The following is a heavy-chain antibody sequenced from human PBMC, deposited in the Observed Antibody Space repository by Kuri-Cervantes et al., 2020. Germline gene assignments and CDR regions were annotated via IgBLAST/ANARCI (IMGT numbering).Heavy chain of an antibody. CDR1: GFTFSSYA. D-gene: IGHD6-13*01. J-gene: IGHJ4*02. CDR3: ARQQQLAPAAFDF. CDR2: ISGSDGST. V-gene: IGHV3-23*01. Sequence: ETLSLTCAASGFTFSSYAMHWVRRAPGKGLEWVSAISGSDGSTYYADSVKGRFTISRDNAKNSLYLQMNSLRDEDTAVCYCARQQQLAPAAFDFWGQGTLVTVSS.